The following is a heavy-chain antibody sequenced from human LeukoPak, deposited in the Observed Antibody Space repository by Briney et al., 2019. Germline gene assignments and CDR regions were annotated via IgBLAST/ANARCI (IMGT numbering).Heavy chain of an antibody. CDR1: GGSISSGHW. J-gene: IGHJ4*02. Sequence: PSGTLSLTCGVSGGSISSGHWWSWVRQSPGQGLEWIGEIFHGGSTNYNPSLKNRVTISIDKSKNQFSLKLTSVTAADTAVYYCASSIIRVDDLSPVDYWGRGTLVTVSS. D-gene: IGHD3-16*02. V-gene: IGHV4-4*02. CDR3: ASSIIRVDDLSPVDY. CDR2: IFHGGST.